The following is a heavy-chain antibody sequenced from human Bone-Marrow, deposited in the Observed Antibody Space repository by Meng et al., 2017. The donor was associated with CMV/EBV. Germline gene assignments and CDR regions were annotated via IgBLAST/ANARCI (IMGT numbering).Heavy chain of an antibody. D-gene: IGHD2-21*01. Sequence: ASVKVSCKASGYTFTGYYVHWVRQAPGQGLEWMGWINPNSGGTKYAQKFQGRVTMTRDTSTSTVYMELSSLRSEDTAVYYCARDIQWGMDVWGQGTTVTVSS. CDR2: INPNSGGT. V-gene: IGHV1-2*02. J-gene: IGHJ6*02. CDR3: ARDIQWGMDV. CDR1: GYTFTGYY.